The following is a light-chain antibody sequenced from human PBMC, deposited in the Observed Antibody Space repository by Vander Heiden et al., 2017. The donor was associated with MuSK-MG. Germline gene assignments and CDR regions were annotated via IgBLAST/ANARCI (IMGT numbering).Light chain of an antibody. CDR1: SSDVGSYNL. CDR2: EVS. Sequence: QSALTQPASVSGSPGQSITISCTGTSSDVGSYNLVSWYQQHPGKAPKLMIYEVSKRPSGVSNRFSGSKSGKNASLTISGLQAEDEADYYCCSYAGREVVFGGGTKLTVL. J-gene: IGLJ2*01. V-gene: IGLV2-23*02. CDR3: CSYAGREVV.